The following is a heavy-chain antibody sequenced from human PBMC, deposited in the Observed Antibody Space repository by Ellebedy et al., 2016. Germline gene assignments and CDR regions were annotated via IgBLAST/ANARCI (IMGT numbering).Heavy chain of an antibody. J-gene: IGHJ4*02. CDR1: GFSVSSNY. D-gene: IGHD1-14*01. Sequence: GGSLRLSCVVSGFSVSSNYLSWVRQAPGKGLEWVSVIYAGGSTFYADSVKGRFTISRDNSKNTLYLQMNRLGAEDTAMYYCEIGNKIPGPEPLDYWGQGTLITVSS. CDR2: IYAGGST. V-gene: IGHV3-66*01. CDR3: EIGNKIPGPEPLDY.